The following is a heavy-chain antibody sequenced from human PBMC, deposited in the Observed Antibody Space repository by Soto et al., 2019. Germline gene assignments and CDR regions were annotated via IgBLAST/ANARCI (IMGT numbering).Heavy chain of an antibody. Sequence: GGSLRLSCTASGFTFSRYSMNWVRQAPGKGLEWVASISSASNDITYADSVKGRFIISRDNAKNSLFLQMNDLRTEDTALYYCARVAYWGPGPMITV. CDR3: ARVAY. V-gene: IGHV3-21*06. CDR1: GFTFSRYS. CDR2: ISSASNDI. J-gene: IGHJ4*02.